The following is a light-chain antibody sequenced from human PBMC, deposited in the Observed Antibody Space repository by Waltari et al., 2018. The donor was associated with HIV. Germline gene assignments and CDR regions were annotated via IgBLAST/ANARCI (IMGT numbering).Light chain of an antibody. CDR3: HMWEHSIDEYV. CDR1: NIESIH. V-gene: IGLV3-21*02. Sequence: SYVLTQPASVSVAPGQTANVTWGRDNIESIHVHWYQQQAGKAPILVLSDDSDRPSGIPERFSGFNIGNTATLTISRVEAGDKAYYYCHMWEHSIDEYVYGTGTNVTVL. J-gene: IGLJ1*01. CDR2: DDS.